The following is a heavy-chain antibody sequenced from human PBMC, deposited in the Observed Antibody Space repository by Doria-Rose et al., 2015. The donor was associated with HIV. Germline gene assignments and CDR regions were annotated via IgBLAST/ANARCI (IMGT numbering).Heavy chain of an antibody. J-gene: IGHJ4*02. CDR1: GVSLSSPGMG. V-gene: IGHV2-26*01. CDR3: ARIKSSRWYHKYYFDF. CDR2: IVSDDER. D-gene: IGHD6-13*01. Sequence: QITLKESGPVLVKPTETLTLTCTVSGVSLSSPGMGVSWIRQPPGKALEWLANIVSDDERSYKTSLKSRLTISRVTSKSQVVLTMTDTDPVDTATYYCARIKSSRWYHKYYFDFWGQGTLVIVSA.